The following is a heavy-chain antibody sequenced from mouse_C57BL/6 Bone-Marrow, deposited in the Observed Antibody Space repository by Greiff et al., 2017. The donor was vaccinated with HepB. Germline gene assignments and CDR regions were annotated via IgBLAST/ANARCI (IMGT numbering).Heavy chain of an antibody. D-gene: IGHD2-2*01. Sequence: VQGVESGAELAKPGASVKLSCKASGYTFTSYWMHWVKQRPGQGLEWIGYINPSSGYTKYNQKFKDKATLTADKSSSTAYMQLSSLTYEDSAVYYCARRTMVRAWFAYWGQGTLVTVSA. CDR3: ARRTMVRAWFAY. J-gene: IGHJ3*01. CDR2: INPSSGYT. CDR1: GYTFTSYW. V-gene: IGHV1-7*01.